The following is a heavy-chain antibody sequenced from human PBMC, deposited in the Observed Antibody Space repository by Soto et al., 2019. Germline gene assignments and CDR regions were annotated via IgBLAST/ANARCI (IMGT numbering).Heavy chain of an antibody. CDR1: GFTFSSYA. CDR3: ARDPTGGPRLGVYYYYYYGMDV. Sequence: GYLSLSCAASGFTFSSYAMHWVRQAPGNGLEWVSVISYDGSNKYYADSVKGRFTISRDNSKNTLYLQMNSLRAEDTAVYYCARDPTGGPRLGVYYYYYYGMDVWGQGTTVTVSS. J-gene: IGHJ6*02. D-gene: IGHD2-8*01. V-gene: IGHV3-30-3*01. CDR2: ISYDGSNK.